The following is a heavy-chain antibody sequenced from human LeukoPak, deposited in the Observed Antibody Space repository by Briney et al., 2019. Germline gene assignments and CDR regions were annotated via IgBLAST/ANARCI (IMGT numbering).Heavy chain of an antibody. V-gene: IGHV1-2*06. CDR2: INPNSGGT. D-gene: IGHD6-13*01. Sequence: ASVKVSCKASGGTFSSYAISWVRQAPGQGLEWMGRINPNSGGTNYAQKFQGRVTMTRDTSISTAYMELSRLRSDDTAVYYCARESSSYPFDYWAREPWSPSPQ. J-gene: IGHJ4*02. CDR3: ARESSSYPFDY. CDR1: GGTFSSYA.